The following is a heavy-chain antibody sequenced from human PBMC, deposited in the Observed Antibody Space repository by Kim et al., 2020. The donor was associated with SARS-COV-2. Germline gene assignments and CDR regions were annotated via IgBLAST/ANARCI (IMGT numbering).Heavy chain of an antibody. Sequence: SETLSLTCTVSGGSISSSSYYWGWIRQPPGKGLEWIGSIYYSGSTYYNPSLKSRVTISVDTSKNQFSLKLSSVTAADTAVYYCARHSEDTAMVTGSFDYWGQGTLVTVSS. CDR3: ARHSEDTAMVTGSFDY. D-gene: IGHD5-18*01. CDR1: GGSISSSSYY. J-gene: IGHJ4*02. CDR2: IYYSGST. V-gene: IGHV4-39*01.